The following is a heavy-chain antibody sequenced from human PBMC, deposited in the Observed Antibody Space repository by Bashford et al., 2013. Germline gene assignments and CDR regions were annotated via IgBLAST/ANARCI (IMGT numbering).Heavy chain of an antibody. CDR3: ARDGPLHRPGSSWYQDFDY. CDR1: GFTFSSYA. V-gene: IGHV3-30-3*01. D-gene: IGHD6-13*01. Sequence: GGSLRLSCAASGFTFSSYAMHWVRQAPGKGLEWVAVISYDGSNKYYADSVKGRFTISRDNSKNTLYLQMNSLRAEDTAVYYCARDGPLHRPGSSWYQDFDYWGQGTLVTVSS. CDR2: ISYDGSNK. J-gene: IGHJ4*02.